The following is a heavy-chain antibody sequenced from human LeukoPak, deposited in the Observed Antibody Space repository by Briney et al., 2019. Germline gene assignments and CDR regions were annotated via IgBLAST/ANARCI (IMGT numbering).Heavy chain of an antibody. D-gene: IGHD3-9*01. V-gene: IGHV3-74*01. J-gene: IGHJ6*03. Sequence: GGSLRLSCAASGFTFTGYWMHWVRQAPGKGLVWVSRINSDADKTGYAEAVKGRFTISRDNAKKTMYLEMNSLRVEDTAVYYCAREYYGILTGYYLDAWGKGTTVTVSS. CDR1: GFTFTGYW. CDR2: INSDADKT. CDR3: AREYYGILTGYYLDA.